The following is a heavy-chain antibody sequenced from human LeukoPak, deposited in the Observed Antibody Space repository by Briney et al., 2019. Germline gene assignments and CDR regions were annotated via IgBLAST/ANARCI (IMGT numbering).Heavy chain of an antibody. CDR1: GGSISSGSYY. CDR2: IYTSGST. D-gene: IGHD3-22*01. Sequence: SETLSLTCTVSGGSISSGSYYWSWIRQPAGKGLEWIGRIYTSGSTNYNPSLKSRVTISVDTSKNQFSLKLSSVTASDTAVYYCAREGVYYYDSSGYYLFDYWGQGTLVTVSS. CDR3: AREGVYYYDSSGYYLFDY. J-gene: IGHJ4*02. V-gene: IGHV4-61*02.